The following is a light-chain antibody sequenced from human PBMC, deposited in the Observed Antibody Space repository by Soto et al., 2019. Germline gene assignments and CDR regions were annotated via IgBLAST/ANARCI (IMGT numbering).Light chain of an antibody. CDR1: QSVSNN. CDR2: GAS. J-gene: IGKJ4*01. V-gene: IGKV3-15*01. Sequence: EMVMTQSPATLSVSPGERATLSCRASQSVSNNVAWYQQKVGQAPRLLIHGASTRAPGIPDRFSGFWSGTEFTLIISSLHSEYVAIYCCQQYDYWPLTFGGGTKVEIK. CDR3: QQYDYWPLT.